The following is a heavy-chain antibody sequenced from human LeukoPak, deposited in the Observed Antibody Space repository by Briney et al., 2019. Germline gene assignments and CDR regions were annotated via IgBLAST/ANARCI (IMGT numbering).Heavy chain of an antibody. Sequence: SETLSLTCAVYGGSFSGYYWSWIRQPPGKGLEWIGEINHSGSTNYNPSLKSRVTISVDTSKNQFSLKLSSVTAADTAVYYCARDLKYSSGNPVHGYYYYIDYWGQGTLVTVSS. D-gene: IGHD6-19*01. J-gene: IGHJ4*02. CDR2: INHSGST. CDR3: ARDLKYSSGNPVHGYYYYIDY. V-gene: IGHV4-34*01. CDR1: GGSFSGYY.